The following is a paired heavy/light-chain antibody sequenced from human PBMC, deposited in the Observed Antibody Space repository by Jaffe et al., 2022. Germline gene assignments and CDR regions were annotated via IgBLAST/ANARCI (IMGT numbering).Light chain of an antibody. Sequence: QSVLTQPPSVSGAPGQRVTISCTGSSSNIGAGYAVHWYQQLPGTAPKLLIYSNTNRPSGVPDRFSGSKSGTSASLAIAGLQAEDEADYYCQSYDSSLSGSVFGGVTKLTVL. J-gene: IGLJ2*01. CDR1: SSNIGAGYA. CDR3: QSYDSSLSGSV. V-gene: IGLV1-40*01. CDR2: SNT.
Heavy chain of an antibody. J-gene: IGHJ4*02. CDR2: IRHDGSNT. D-gene: IGHD4-17*01. V-gene: IGHV3-30*02. CDR3: AKDQAYGGISPYCLEY. CDR1: GFSFSNYG. Sequence: QVQLVESGGGVVQPGGSLRLSCAASGFSFSNYGMHWVRQAPGKGLEWVTFIRHDGSNTNYADSVKGRFTISRDNSKNTLYLQMNSLRAEDTAVYYCAKDQAYGGISPYCLEYWGRGTLVTVSA.